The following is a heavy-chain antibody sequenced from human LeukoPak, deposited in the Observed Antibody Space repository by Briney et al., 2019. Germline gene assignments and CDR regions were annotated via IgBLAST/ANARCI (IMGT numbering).Heavy chain of an antibody. Sequence: GGSLRLSCAASGFTFSSYAMHWVRQAPGKGLEWVAVISYDGSNKYYADSVKGRFTISRDNSKNTLYLQMNSLRAEDTAVYYCARVSLPEVGATQTEYFQHWGQGTLVTVSS. J-gene: IGHJ1*01. D-gene: IGHD1-26*01. CDR2: ISYDGSNK. V-gene: IGHV3-30-3*01. CDR1: GFTFSSYA. CDR3: ARVSLPEVGATQTEYFQH.